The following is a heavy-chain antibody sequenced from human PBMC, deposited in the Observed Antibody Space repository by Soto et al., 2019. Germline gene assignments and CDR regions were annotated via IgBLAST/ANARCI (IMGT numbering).Heavy chain of an antibody. D-gene: IGHD6-6*01. J-gene: IGHJ6*02. V-gene: IGHV5-10-1*01. CDR3: ARHGGFSSSPTYDYYGMDV. CDR1: GYSFTSYW. CDR2: IDPSDSYT. Sequence: GESLKISCKGSGYSFTSYWISWVRQMPGKGLEWMGRIDPSDSYTNYSLSFQGHVTISADKSISTAYLQWSSLKASDTAMYYCARHGGFSSSPTYDYYGMDVWGQGTTVSAP.